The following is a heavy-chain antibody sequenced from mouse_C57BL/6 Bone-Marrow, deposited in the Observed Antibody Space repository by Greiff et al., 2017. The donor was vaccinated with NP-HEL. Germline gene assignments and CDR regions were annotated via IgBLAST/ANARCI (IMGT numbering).Heavy chain of an antibody. D-gene: IGHD2-1*01. CDR3: ARDRGYYGNFYWYFDV. CDR2: ISYDGSN. J-gene: IGHJ1*03. V-gene: IGHV3-6*01. Sequence: EVKLMESGPGLVKPSQSLSLSCSVTGYSITSGYYWNWIRQFPGNHLEWMGYISYDGSNNYNPSLKNRISITRDTSTNQFFLKLKSVTTEDTATYYCARDRGYYGNFYWYFDVWGTGTTVTVSS. CDR1: GYSITSGYY.